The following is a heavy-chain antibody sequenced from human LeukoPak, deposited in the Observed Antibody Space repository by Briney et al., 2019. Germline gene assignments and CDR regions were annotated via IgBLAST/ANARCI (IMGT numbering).Heavy chain of an antibody. V-gene: IGHV1-69*05. D-gene: IGHD3-3*01. J-gene: IGHJ6*03. Sequence: SVKVSCKASGGTFSSYAISWVRQAPGQGLEWMGGFIPIFGTANYAQKFQGRVTITTDESTSTAYMELSSLRSEDTAVYYCARDNPRGVWSGSKADYYYYYMDVWGKGTTVTVSS. CDR3: ARDNPRGVWSGSKADYYYYYMDV. CDR2: FIPIFGTA. CDR1: GGTFSSYA.